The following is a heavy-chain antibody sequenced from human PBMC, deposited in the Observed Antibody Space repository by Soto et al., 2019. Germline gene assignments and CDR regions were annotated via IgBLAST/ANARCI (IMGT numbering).Heavy chain of an antibody. CDR1: GFTFSTFA. Sequence: GGSLRLSCAASGFTFSTFAMSWVRQAPGKGLEWVSAISGSGGSTYYADSVKGRFTISRDISKNTLYLQMNSLRAEDTALYYCAKSYSSNWYDYFDYWGQGTLVTVSS. V-gene: IGHV3-23*01. CDR3: AKSYSSNWYDYFDY. CDR2: ISGSGGST. J-gene: IGHJ4*02. D-gene: IGHD6-13*01.